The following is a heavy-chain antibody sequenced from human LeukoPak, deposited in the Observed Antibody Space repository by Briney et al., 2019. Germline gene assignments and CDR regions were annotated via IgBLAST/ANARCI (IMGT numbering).Heavy chain of an antibody. CDR3: VRDQGYCTSASCRGDAFDV. V-gene: IGHV3-7*01. Sequence: GGSLRLSRAASGFTFNAYGMHWVRQAPGKGQEWVAKIKEDGSEKYYVDSVKGRFTISRDNAKNSLSLQMHSLRDEDTAVYYCVRDQGYCTSASCRGDAFDVWGQGSMVSVSS. CDR1: GFTFNAYG. CDR2: IKEDGSEK. J-gene: IGHJ3*01. D-gene: IGHD2-2*01.